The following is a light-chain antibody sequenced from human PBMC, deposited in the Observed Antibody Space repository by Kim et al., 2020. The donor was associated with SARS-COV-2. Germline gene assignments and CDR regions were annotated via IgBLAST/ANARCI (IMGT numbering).Light chain of an antibody. Sequence: NFMLTQPHSVSESPGKTVTISCTRSSGSIASNYVQWYQQRPGSAPTTVIYEDNQRPSGVPDRFSGSIDSSTNSASLTFSGLKTEDEADYYCQSYDSSTHAWVFGGGTQLTVL. CDR3: QSYDSSTHAWV. CDR1: SGSIASNY. CDR2: EDN. V-gene: IGLV6-57*04. J-gene: IGLJ3*02.